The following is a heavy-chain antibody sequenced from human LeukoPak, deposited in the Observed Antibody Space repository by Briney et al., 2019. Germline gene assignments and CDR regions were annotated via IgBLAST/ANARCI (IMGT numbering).Heavy chain of an antibody. CDR1: CYTFTTYG. D-gene: IGHD3-22*01. J-gene: IGHJ4*02. CDR3: ARGRGDSSGFYTAY. CDR2: ISAHNGNA. Sequence: GASVKVSCKASCYTFTTYGISWVRQAPGQGLEWMGWISAHNGNANYAQKLQGRVTMTTDTSTSTAYMELTSLRSDDTAVYYCARGRGDSSGFYTAYWGQGTLVTVSS. V-gene: IGHV1-18*01.